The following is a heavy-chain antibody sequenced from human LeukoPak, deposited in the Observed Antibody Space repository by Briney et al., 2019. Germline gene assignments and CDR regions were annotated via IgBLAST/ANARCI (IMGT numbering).Heavy chain of an antibody. D-gene: IGHD6-19*01. CDR2: IYYSGST. J-gene: IGHJ3*02. V-gene: IGHV4-59*01. CDR1: GGSITNYY. Sequence: SLTCTVSGGSITNYYWTWMRQPPGKGLEWIGYIYYSGSTNYNPSLKSRITISVDTSRNQFSLKLTSVTAADTALYYCARGLAGYSGGDDAFDIWGQGTMVTVSS. CDR3: ARGLAGYSGGDDAFDI.